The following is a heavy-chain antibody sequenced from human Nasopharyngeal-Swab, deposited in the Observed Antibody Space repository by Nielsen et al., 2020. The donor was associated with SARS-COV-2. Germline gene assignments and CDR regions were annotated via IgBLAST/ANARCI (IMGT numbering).Heavy chain of an antibody. CDR2: INHSGST. J-gene: IGHJ6*03. Sequence: SETLSLTCAVYGGSFSGYYWSWIRQPPGKGLEWIGEINHSGSTNYNPSLKSRVTISVDTSKNQFSLKLSSVTAADTAVYYCARRYFGTIFGVRYYYYYMDVWGKGTTVTVSS. V-gene: IGHV4-34*01. D-gene: IGHD3-3*01. CDR3: ARRYFGTIFGVRYYYYYMDV. CDR1: GGSFSGYY.